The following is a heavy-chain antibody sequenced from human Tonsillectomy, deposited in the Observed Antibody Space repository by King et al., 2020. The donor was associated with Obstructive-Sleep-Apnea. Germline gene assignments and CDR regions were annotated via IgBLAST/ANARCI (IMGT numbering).Heavy chain of an antibody. V-gene: IGHV3-30-3*01. CDR2: ISYDGSNK. Sequence: VQLVESGGGVVQPGRSLRLSCAASGFTFSNYAIHWVRQAPGKGLEWLAVISYDGSNKYYADSVKGRFTVSRDNSKDTLSLQMNGLRAEDTALYYCAGADWTYYWGAFFDCWGQGTLVTVSS. J-gene: IGHJ4*02. D-gene: IGHD1-26*01. CDR1: GFTFSNYA. CDR3: AGADWTYYWGAFFDC.